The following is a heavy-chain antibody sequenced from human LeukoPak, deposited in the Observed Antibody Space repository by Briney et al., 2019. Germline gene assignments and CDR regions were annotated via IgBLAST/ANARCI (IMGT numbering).Heavy chain of an antibody. CDR2: INPNSGGT. D-gene: IGHD6-13*01. CDR1: GYTFTDQW. CDR3: ARAHSSLRLYHFDY. V-gene: IGHV1-2*02. J-gene: IGHJ4*02. Sequence: ASVKVSCKASGYTFTDQWIHWVRQAPGQGLEWLGWINPNSGGTNHAQKFEGRIAMTTDTSINTGYMEMTRLTSDDTAVYYCARAHSSLRLYHFDYWSQGTLVTVSS.